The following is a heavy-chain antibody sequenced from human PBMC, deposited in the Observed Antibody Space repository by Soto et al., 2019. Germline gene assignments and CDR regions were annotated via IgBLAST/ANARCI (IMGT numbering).Heavy chain of an antibody. D-gene: IGHD4-17*01. CDR3: ARDPMGDYPFDY. CDR2: IIPILGIA. Sequence: QVQLVQSGAEVKKPGSSVKVSCKASGGTFSSYTISWVRQAPGQGLEWMGRIIPILGIANYAQKFQGRVTITADKXXSXXYMELSSLRSXXTAVYYCARDPMGDYPFDYWGQGTLVTVSS. V-gene: IGHV1-69*08. J-gene: IGHJ4*02. CDR1: GGTFSSYT.